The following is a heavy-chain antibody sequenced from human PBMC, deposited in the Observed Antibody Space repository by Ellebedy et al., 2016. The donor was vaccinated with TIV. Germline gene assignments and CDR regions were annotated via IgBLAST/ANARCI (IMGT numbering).Heavy chain of an antibody. CDR3: TKLYYSVAAGGP. V-gene: IGHV3-73*01. CDR1: GFTFSDSA. D-gene: IGHD1-26*01. CDR2: IRTKPNNYAT. J-gene: IGHJ4*02. Sequence: GESLKISCTASGFTFSDSAMHWVRPASGKGLEWIARIRTKPNNYATTYSASVKGRFTISRDDSQQTAFLQMNDLKTEDTAVYYCTKLYYSVAAGGPWGQGTLVTVSS.